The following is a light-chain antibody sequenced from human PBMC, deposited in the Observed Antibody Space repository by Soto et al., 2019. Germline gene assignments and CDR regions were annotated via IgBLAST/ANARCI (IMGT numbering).Light chain of an antibody. Sequence: LTQPASVSGSPGQSITISCTGTSSDVGGYNYVSWYQQHPGKAPKLMIYEVSNRPSGVSNRFSGSKSGNTASLTISGLQAEDEADYYCSSYTSSSTLLFGTGTKVTVL. J-gene: IGLJ1*01. CDR3: SSYTSSSTLL. CDR2: EVS. CDR1: SSDVGGYNY. V-gene: IGLV2-14*01.